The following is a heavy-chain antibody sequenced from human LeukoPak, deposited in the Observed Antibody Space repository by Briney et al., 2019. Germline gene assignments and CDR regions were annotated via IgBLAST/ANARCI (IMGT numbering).Heavy chain of an antibody. CDR3: ARNTAPGRGGYFDY. Sequence: GGSLRLSCAASGFTFSSYAMHWVRQAPGKGLEWVAVISYDGSNKYYADSVKGRFTISRDNSKNTLYLQMNSLRAEDTAVYYCARNTAPGRGGYFDYWGQGTLVTVSS. D-gene: IGHD5-18*01. CDR1: GFTFSSYA. V-gene: IGHV3-30-3*01. J-gene: IGHJ4*02. CDR2: ISYDGSNK.